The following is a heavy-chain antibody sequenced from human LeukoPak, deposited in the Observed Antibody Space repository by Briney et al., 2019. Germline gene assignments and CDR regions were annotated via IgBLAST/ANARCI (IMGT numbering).Heavy chain of an antibody. CDR2: IKQDGSEK. J-gene: IGHJ4*02. CDR3: ARDSGGALDQ. V-gene: IGHV3-7*05. D-gene: IGHD3-16*01. Sequence: GGSLRLSCAASGFILSTYWMSWVRQAPGKRPEWVANIKQDGSEKYYVDSVKGRFTISRDNAKNSLYLQMNSLSAEDSAVYYCARDSGGALDQWGQGTLVTVSS. CDR1: GFILSTYW.